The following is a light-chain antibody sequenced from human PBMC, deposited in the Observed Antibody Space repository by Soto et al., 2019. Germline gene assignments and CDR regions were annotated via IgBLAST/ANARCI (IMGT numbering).Light chain of an antibody. CDR2: DAS. J-gene: IGKJ5*01. CDR3: QQRSNWPPVIT. V-gene: IGKV3-11*01. CDR1: QSFSSY. Sequence: EIVLTQSPATLSLSPGERATLSCRASQSFSSYLAWYQQKPGQAPRLLIYDASKRATGIPARFSGRGSGTDFPLTISSLEPETFAVYYCQQRSNWPPVITFGQGTRLEIK.